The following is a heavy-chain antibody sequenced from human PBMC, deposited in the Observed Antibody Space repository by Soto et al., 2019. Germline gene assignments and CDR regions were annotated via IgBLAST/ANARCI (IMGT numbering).Heavy chain of an antibody. CDR2: INWNGGST. D-gene: IGHD6-6*01. V-gene: IGHV3-20*04. Sequence: SGGSLRLSCAASGFTFDDYGMSWVRQAPGKGLEWVSGINWNGGSTGYADSVKGRFTISRDNAKNSLYLQMNSLRAEDTALYYCARSIAAPLDFDYWGQGTLVTVSS. CDR1: GFTFDDYG. J-gene: IGHJ4*02. CDR3: ARSIAAPLDFDY.